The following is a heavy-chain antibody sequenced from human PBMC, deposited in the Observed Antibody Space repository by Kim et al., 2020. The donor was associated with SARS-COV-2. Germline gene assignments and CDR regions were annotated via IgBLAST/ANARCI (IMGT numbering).Heavy chain of an antibody. V-gene: IGHV4-34*01. Sequence: YTPALKSRVTISVDTSKNQFSLKLSSVTAADTAVYYCASQYSSSSRWFDPWGQGTLVTVSS. D-gene: IGHD6-6*01. J-gene: IGHJ5*02. CDR3: ASQYSSSSRWFDP.